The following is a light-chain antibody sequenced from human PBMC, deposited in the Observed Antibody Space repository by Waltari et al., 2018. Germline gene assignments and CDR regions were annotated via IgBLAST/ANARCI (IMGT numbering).Light chain of an antibody. CDR2: AAS. J-gene: IGKJ1*01. Sequence: AIQMTQSPSSLSASVGDSVTITCRASQGIGEDLGWYQQRPGKAPKLLIYAASTLQTGVPSRFSGSGSGTDFTLTISSLQSEDFATYYCLQDYSYPLTFGQGTKVEI. CDR3: LQDYSYPLT. V-gene: IGKV1-6*02. CDR1: QGIGED.